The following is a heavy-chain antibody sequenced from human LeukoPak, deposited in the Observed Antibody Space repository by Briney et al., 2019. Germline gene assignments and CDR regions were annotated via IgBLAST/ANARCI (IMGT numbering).Heavy chain of an antibody. V-gene: IGHV1-18*01. CDR2: VSTYNGKA. D-gene: IGHD3-22*01. CDR3: ARQLTHYSDTGVYSDF. Sequence: ASVKVSCKASGGTFSSYAISWVRQAPGQGLEWMGWVSTYNGKAKYTQKVQGRVTMTTDTSTSTVYTDLWSLRSDDTAVYYCARQLTHYSDTGVYSDFWGQGTLVTVSS. CDR1: GGTFSSYA. J-gene: IGHJ4*02.